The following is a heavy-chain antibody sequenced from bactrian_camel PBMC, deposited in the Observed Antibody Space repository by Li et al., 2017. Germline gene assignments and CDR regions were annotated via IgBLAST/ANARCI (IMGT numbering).Heavy chain of an antibody. J-gene: IGHJ4*01. Sequence: VQLVESGGGSVQAGGSLRLSCVASGYYEGLHCMAWFRQGLGNKREGVAMIDTSGHRTYYAGSVKGRFTISQDSARNTVYLQMNNLQPEDTATYYCAEGRGSRGEHCYSLNYWGQGTQVTVS. D-gene: IGHD6*01. V-gene: IGHV3S54*01. CDR1: GYYEGLHC. CDR3: AEGRGSRGEHCYSLNY. CDR2: IDTSGHRT.